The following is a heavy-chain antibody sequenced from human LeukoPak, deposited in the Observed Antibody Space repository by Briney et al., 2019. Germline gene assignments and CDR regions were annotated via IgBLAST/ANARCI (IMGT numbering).Heavy chain of an antibody. CDR3: AFARIPWPSGGRWASY. CDR1: GFTFSSYA. Sequence: GGSLRLSCAASGFTFSSYAMSWVRQAPGKGLEWVSAISGSGGSTYYADSVKGRFTISRDNSKNTLYLQMNSLRAEDTAVYYCAFARIPWPSGGRWASYWGQGTLVTVSS. CDR2: ISGSGGST. V-gene: IGHV3-23*01. J-gene: IGHJ4*02. D-gene: IGHD2-15*01.